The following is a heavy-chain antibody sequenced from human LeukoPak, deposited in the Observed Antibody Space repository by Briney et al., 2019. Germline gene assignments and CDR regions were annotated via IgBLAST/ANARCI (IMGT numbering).Heavy chain of an antibody. J-gene: IGHJ2*01. CDR2: IWYDGSNK. Sequence: GGSLRLSCAASGFTFSTYGMHWVRQAPGKGLEWVALIWYDGSNKYSADSVKGRFTISRDNSKSTLFLQLNSLRAEDTAVYYCARDSTPRYFDLWGRGTLVTVSS. CDR3: ARDSTPRYFDL. CDR1: GFTFSTYG. V-gene: IGHV3-33*01.